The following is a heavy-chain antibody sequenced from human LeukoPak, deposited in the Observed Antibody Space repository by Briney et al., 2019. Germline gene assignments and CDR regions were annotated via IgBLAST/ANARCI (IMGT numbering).Heavy chain of an antibody. J-gene: IGHJ4*02. V-gene: IGHV4-59*12. CDR2: IYYSGST. Sequence: ASETLSLTCTVSGGSISSYYWSWIRQPPGKGLEWIWYIYYSGSTNYNPSLKSRVTISVDTSKNQFSLKLSSVTAADTAVYYCARDGGLDTALVTGVFDFWGQGTLVTVSS. CDR1: GGSISSYY. CDR3: ARDGGLDTALVTGVFDF. D-gene: IGHD5-18*01.